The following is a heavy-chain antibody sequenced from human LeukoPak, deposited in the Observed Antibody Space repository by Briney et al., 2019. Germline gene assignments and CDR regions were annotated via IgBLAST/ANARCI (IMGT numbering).Heavy chain of an antibody. CDR3: AKAKTVTRDYLDY. CDR2: IWYDGSNK. Sequence: GGSLRLSCAASGFTFSSYGMHWVRQAPGKGLEWVAVIWYDGSNKYYADSVKGRFTISRENSENTLYLQMNSLRAEDTAVYYCAKAKTVTRDYLDYWGQGTLVTVSS. V-gene: IGHV3-33*06. CDR1: GFTFSSYG. J-gene: IGHJ4*02. D-gene: IGHD4-17*01.